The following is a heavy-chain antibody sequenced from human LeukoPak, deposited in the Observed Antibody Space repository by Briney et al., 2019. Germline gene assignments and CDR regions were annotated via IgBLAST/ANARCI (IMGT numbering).Heavy chain of an antibody. Sequence: ASVKVSCKASGYTFTSYGISWVRQAPGQGLERMGWISAYNGNTNYAQKLQGRVTMTTDTSTSTAYMELRSLRSDDTAVYYCARDRFEIWFGESPNWFDPWGQGTLVTVSS. D-gene: IGHD3-10*01. J-gene: IGHJ5*02. CDR3: ARDRFEIWFGESPNWFDP. CDR1: GYTFTSYG. CDR2: ISAYNGNT. V-gene: IGHV1-18*01.